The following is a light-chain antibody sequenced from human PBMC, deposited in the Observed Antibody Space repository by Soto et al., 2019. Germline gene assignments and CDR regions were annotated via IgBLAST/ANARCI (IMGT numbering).Light chain of an antibody. CDR3: SPSTRDPSPPVL. Sequence: QSALTQPASVSGSPGQSITISCTGTSSDFGEYNYVSWYQQHPRKAPKLRIYEVSNRPSGISTRFSGTKSGNTAALTISGLQADDESVYHCSPSTRDPSPPVLFGGGTQLTVL. J-gene: IGLJ2*01. CDR2: EVS. V-gene: IGLV2-14*01. CDR1: SSDFGEYNY.